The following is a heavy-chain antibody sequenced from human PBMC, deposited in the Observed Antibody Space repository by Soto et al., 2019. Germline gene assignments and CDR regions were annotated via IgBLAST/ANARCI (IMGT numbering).Heavy chain of an antibody. CDR3: AKTRGAMIYAISVYGMDV. CDR2: ISGSADTT. CDR1: GFTFSSFA. V-gene: IGHV3-23*01. Sequence: EVQLLESGGGLVQPGGSLRLSCAASGFTFSSFALNWVRQAPGKGLEWVSIISGSADTTFYADAVKGRFTISRENSKNMLYLPINRLSAEDTAVYYCAKTRGAMIYAISVYGMDVWGQGTTVTVSS. J-gene: IGHJ6*02. D-gene: IGHD2-8*01.